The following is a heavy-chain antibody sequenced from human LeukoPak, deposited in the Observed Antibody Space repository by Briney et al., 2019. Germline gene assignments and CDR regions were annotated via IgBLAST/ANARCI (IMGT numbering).Heavy chain of an antibody. J-gene: IGHJ6*02. Sequence: QTGGSLRLSCAASGFTFSSYAMHWVRQAPGKGLEWVAVISYDGSNKYYADSVKGRFTISRDNSKNTLYLQMNSLRAEDTAVYYCARGELVWFGELSHGVDVWGQGTTVTVSS. CDR2: ISYDGSNK. CDR3: ARGELVWFGELSHGVDV. CDR1: GFTFSSYA. D-gene: IGHD3-10*01. V-gene: IGHV3-30*04.